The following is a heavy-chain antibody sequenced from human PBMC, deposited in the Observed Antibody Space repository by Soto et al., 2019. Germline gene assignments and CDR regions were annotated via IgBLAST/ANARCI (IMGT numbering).Heavy chain of an antibody. CDR3: ATERPEGLTIFGVAPFDY. CDR2: INSDGSST. Sequence: GGSLRLSCAASGFTFSSYWMHWVRQAPGKGLVWVSRINSDGSSTSYADSVKGRFTISRDNAKNTLYLQMNSLRAEDTAVYYCATERPEGLTIFGVAPFDYWGQGTLVTVSS. CDR1: GFTFSSYW. D-gene: IGHD3-3*01. J-gene: IGHJ4*02. V-gene: IGHV3-74*01.